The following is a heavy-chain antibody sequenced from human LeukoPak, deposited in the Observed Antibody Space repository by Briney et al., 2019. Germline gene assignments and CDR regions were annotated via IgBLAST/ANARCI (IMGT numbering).Heavy chain of an antibody. D-gene: IGHD2-8*01. CDR1: GGSFSGYY. V-gene: IGHV4-34*01. CDR3: ARVVNGVWGWYDY. CDR2: INHSGST. Sequence: SETLSLTCAVYGGSFSGYYWSWIRQPPGKGLEWIGEINHSGSTNYNPSLKSRVTISVDTSKNQFSLQLNSVTPEDTAVYYCARVVNGVWGWYDYWGQGTLVTVSS. J-gene: IGHJ4*02.